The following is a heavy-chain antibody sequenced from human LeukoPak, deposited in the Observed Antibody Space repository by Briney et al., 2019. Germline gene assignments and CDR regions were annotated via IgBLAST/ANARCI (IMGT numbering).Heavy chain of an antibody. CDR2: IRYDGSNK. Sequence: PGGSPRLSCAASGFTFSSYGMHWVRQAPGKGLEWVAFIRYDGSNKYYADSVKGRFTISRDNSKNTLYLQMNSLRAEDTAVYNCAKDKGGKAAAGIDYWGQGTLVTVSS. CDR3: AKDKGGKAAAGIDY. CDR1: GFTFSSYG. J-gene: IGHJ4*02. V-gene: IGHV3-30*02. D-gene: IGHD6-13*01.